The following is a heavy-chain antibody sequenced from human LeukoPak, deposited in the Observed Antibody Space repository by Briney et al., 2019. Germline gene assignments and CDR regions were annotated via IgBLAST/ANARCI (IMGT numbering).Heavy chain of an antibody. Sequence: SSETLSLTCTVSGGSISSGGYYWSWIRQHPGKGLEWIGYIYYSGSTYYNPSLKSRVTISVDTSKNQFSLKLSSVTAADTAVYYCARAEAGAAAGTSDYWGQGTLVTVSS. CDR3: ARAEAGAAAGTSDY. J-gene: IGHJ4*02. D-gene: IGHD6-13*01. CDR2: IYYSGST. V-gene: IGHV4-31*03. CDR1: GGSISSGGYY.